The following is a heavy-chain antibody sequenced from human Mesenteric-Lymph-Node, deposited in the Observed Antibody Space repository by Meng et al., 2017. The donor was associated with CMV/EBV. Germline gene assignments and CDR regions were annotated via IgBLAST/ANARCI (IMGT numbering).Heavy chain of an antibody. V-gene: IGHV4-59*01. CDR1: GDSIRNYY. CDR2: MFYSGSA. CDR3: ARGQGVLAS. D-gene: IGHD3-10*01. Sequence: SETLSLTFTVSGDSIRNYYWSWIRQPPGKGLDWIGYMFYSGSANYNPSLKSRVTISVDTYKNQFSLRLTSVTAADTAVYYCARGQGVLASWGQGTLVTVSS. J-gene: IGHJ5*02.